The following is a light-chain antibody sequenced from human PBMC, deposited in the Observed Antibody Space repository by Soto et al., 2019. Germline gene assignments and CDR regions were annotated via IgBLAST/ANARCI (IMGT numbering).Light chain of an antibody. Sequence: EIVLTQSPGTLSLSPGERATLSCGASQSVSTNYLAWYQRKPGQAPRLLIYGASSRATGIPDRFSGSGSGTDLTLTITRLEPEDFAVYYCQQYGSSPPTFGQGTKVEIK. V-gene: IGKV3-20*01. CDR2: GAS. CDR3: QQYGSSPPT. CDR1: QSVSTNY. J-gene: IGKJ1*01.